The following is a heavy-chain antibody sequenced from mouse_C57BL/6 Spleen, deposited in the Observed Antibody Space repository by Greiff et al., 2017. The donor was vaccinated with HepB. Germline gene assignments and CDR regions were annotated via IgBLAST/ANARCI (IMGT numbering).Heavy chain of an antibody. CDR3: ARGRDPFDY. D-gene: IGHD3-3*01. V-gene: IGHV3-6*01. Sequence: EVQLQESGPGLVKPSQSLSLTCSVTGYSITSGYYWNWIRQFPGNKLEWMGYISYDGSNNYNPSLKNRISITRDTSKNQFFLKLNSVTTEDTATYYCARGRDPFDYWGQGTTLTVSS. CDR2: ISYDGSN. J-gene: IGHJ2*01. CDR1: GYSITSGYY.